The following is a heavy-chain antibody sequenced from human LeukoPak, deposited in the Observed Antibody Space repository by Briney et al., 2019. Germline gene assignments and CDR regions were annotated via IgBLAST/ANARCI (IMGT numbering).Heavy chain of an antibody. CDR1: GYTFTGYY. CDR3: ARVPGALGV. Sequence: ASVKVSCKASGYTFTGYYMYWVRQAPGQGLEWMGWINPNSGGTNYAQKLQGRVTMSRDTSSSTAYMELSSLTFDDTAVYYCARVPGALGVWGQGTTVTVSS. V-gene: IGHV1-2*02. CDR2: INPNSGGT. J-gene: IGHJ6*02.